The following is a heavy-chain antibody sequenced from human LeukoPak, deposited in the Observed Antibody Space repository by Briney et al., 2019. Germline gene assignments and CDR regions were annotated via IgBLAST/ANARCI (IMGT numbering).Heavy chain of an antibody. D-gene: IGHD2-2*01. CDR3: ARDGDYCSSTSCYPGYYMDV. Sequence: GGSLRLSCAAPGFTFSSYAMHWVRQAPGKGLEWVAVISYDGSNKYYADSVKGRFTISRDNSKNTLYLQMNSLRAEDTAVYYCARDGDYCSSTSCYPGYYMDVWGKGTTVTVSS. V-gene: IGHV3-30-3*01. J-gene: IGHJ6*03. CDR1: GFTFSSYA. CDR2: ISYDGSNK.